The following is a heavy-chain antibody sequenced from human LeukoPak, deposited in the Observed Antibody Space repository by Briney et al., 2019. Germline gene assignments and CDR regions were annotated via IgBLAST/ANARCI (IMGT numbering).Heavy chain of an antibody. Sequence: SETLSLTCAVYGGSFSGYYWSWIRQPPGKGLEWIGEINHSGGTNYNPSLKSRVTISVDTSKNQFSLKLSSVTAADTAVYYCARGLFDYDILTGYAPPDAFDIWGQGTMVTVSS. D-gene: IGHD3-9*01. CDR2: INHSGGT. CDR1: GGSFSGYY. CDR3: ARGLFDYDILTGYAPPDAFDI. J-gene: IGHJ3*02. V-gene: IGHV4-34*01.